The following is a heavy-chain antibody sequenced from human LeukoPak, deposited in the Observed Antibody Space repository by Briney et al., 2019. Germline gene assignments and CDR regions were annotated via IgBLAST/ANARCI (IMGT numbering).Heavy chain of an antibody. CDR2: ISGSGGST. J-gene: IGHJ6*03. CDR3: AKAGPYSSSFPWGYYYYYMDV. Sequence: PGGSLRLSCAASGFTFSSYAMSWVRQAPGKGLEWVSAISGSGGSTYYADSVKGRFTISRDNSKNTLYLQMNSLRAEDTAVYYCAKAGPYSSSFPWGYYYYYMDVWGKGTTVTVSS. D-gene: IGHD6-13*01. CDR1: GFTFSSYA. V-gene: IGHV3-23*01.